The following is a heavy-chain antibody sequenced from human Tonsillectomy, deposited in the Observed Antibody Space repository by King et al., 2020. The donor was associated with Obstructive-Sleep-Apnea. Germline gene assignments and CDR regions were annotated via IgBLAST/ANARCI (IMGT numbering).Heavy chain of an antibody. V-gene: IGHV4-38-2*02. CDR1: GYSISSGYY. D-gene: IGHD3-22*01. CDR3: AREVRVNYYDSSGYYFDY. CDR2: VYNIGST. J-gene: IGHJ4*02. Sequence: VQLQESGPGLVKPSETLSLTCTVSGYSISSGYYVGWIGQPPRRGGEGIGSVYNIGSTYDTQSLKRRVTISVDTSKNKFSLKLSAVTAADTAVYYCAREVRVNYYDSSGYYFDYWGQGTLVTVSS.